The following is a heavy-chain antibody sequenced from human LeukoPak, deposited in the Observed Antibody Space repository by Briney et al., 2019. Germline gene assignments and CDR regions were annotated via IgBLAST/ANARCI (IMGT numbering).Heavy chain of an antibody. CDR2: INHSGST. D-gene: IGHD3-22*01. J-gene: IGHJ4*02. Sequence: SETLSLTCAVYGGSFSGYYWSWIRQPPGKGLEWIGEINHSGSTNYNPSLKSRVTISVDTSKNQFSLKLSSVTAADTAVYYCARPRLPYYYDSSGYTLNYFDYWGQGTLVTVSS. CDR3: ARPRLPYYYDSSGYTLNYFDY. CDR1: GGSFSGYY. V-gene: IGHV4-34*01.